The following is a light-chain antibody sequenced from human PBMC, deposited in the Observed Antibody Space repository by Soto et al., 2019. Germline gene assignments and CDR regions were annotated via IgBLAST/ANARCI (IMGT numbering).Light chain of an antibody. V-gene: IGLV2-8*01. Sequence: QSVLTQPPSASGSPGQSVTISCTGTNSDVGGYNYVSWYQQYPGKAPKLIIYEVNERPSGVPDRFSGSKSGNTASLTFSGLQTADEADYYCSSYAGSNWYVFGTGTRSPS. J-gene: IGLJ1*01. CDR3: SSYAGSNWYV. CDR1: NSDVGGYNY. CDR2: EVN.